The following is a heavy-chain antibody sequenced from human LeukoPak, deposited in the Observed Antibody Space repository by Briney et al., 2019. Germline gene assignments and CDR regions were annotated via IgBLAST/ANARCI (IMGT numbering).Heavy chain of an antibody. V-gene: IGHV4-4*07. CDR1: GGSISSYY. CDR2: IYTSGST. J-gene: IGHJ4*02. D-gene: IGHD6-19*01. Sequence: SETLSLTCTVSGGSISSYYWIWIRQPAGKGLEWIGRIYTSGSTNYNPSLKSRVTISVDESKNQFSLKLSSVTAADTAVYYCARVPPGYSSGWYLDYWGQGTLVTVSS. CDR3: ARVPPGYSSGWYLDY.